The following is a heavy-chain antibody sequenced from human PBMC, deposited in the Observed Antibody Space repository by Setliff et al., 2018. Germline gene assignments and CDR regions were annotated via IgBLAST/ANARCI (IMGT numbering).Heavy chain of an antibody. V-gene: IGHV3-21*01. J-gene: IGHJ4*02. CDR3: ARGTQAYTSWTDSALGY. D-gene: IGHD2-15*01. CDR2: ISSSSSYI. Sequence: GGSLRLSCAASGFTFSSYSMNWVRQAPGKGLEWVSSISSSSSYIYYADSVKGRFTISRDNAKNSLYLQMNSLRAEDTAVYYCARGTQAYTSWTDSALGYWGKGTLVTVSS. CDR1: GFTFSSYS.